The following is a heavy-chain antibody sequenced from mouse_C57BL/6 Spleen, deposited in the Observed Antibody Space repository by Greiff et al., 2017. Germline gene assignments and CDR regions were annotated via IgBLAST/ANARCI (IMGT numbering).Heavy chain of an antibody. CDR3: SGGGGFFDY. J-gene: IGHJ2*01. CDR1: GYTFTDYN. Sequence: EVQLQQSGPELVKPGASVKMSCKASGYTFTDYNMHWVKQSHGKSLEWIGYINPNNGGTSYNQKFKGKATLTVNKSSSTAYMELRSLTSVDSAVYYCSGGGGFFDYWGQGTTLTVSS. CDR2: INPNNGGT. D-gene: IGHD1-1*02. V-gene: IGHV1-22*01.